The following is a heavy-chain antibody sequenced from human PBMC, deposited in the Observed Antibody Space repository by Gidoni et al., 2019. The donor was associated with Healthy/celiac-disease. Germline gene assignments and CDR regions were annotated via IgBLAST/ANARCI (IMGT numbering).Heavy chain of an antibody. Sequence: EVQLLESGGGLVQPGGSLRLSCAASGFTFSSYAMSWVRQAPGKGLEWVSAISGSCGSTYYADSVKGRFTISRDNSKNTLYLQMNSLRAEDTAVYYCAKTYYDYVWGSYRYLGDAFDIWGQGTMVTVSS. CDR1: GFTFSSYA. J-gene: IGHJ3*02. V-gene: IGHV3-23*01. CDR3: AKTYYDYVWGSYRYLGDAFDI. D-gene: IGHD3-16*02. CDR2: ISGSCGST.